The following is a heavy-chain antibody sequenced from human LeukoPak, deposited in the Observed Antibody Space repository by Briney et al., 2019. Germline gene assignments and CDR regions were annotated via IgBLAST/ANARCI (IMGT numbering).Heavy chain of an antibody. CDR2: MNPNSGNT. Sequence: GASVKVSCEASGYTFTSYEINWVRQATGQGLEWMGWMNPNSGNTGYAQKLQGRVTITRNTYISTTYMELSSLRSEDTAVYYCARAGIVATEALDYWGQGTLVTVSS. D-gene: IGHD5-12*01. V-gene: IGHV1-8*03. J-gene: IGHJ4*02. CDR1: GYTFTSYE. CDR3: ARAGIVATEALDY.